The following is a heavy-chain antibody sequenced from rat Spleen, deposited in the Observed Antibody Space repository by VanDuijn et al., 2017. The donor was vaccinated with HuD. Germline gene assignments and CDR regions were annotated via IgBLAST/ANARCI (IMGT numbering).Heavy chain of an antibody. J-gene: IGHJ2*01. CDR2: IPSTGGST. CDR1: GFTFSNYG. CDR3: ARHVYGGYSEGYFDY. Sequence: EVQLVESGGGLVQPGRSLKLSCAASGFTFSNYGMHWIRRAPGKGLEWIASIPSTGGSTSYSDSVKGRFTIFRENAKSTLSLQMDSLRSEDTATYYCARHVYGGYSEGYFDYWGQGVMVTVSS. D-gene: IGHD1-11*01. V-gene: IGHV5-31*01.